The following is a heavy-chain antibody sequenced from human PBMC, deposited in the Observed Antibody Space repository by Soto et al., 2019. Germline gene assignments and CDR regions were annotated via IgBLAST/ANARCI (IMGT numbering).Heavy chain of an antibody. V-gene: IGHV4-30-4*01. CDR3: VRGGNPYHYATSGPGTFDK. J-gene: IGHJ4*02. CDR1: GDSVSSGDSY. D-gene: IGHD1-26*01. CDR2: TSFSGYR. Sequence: QVQLQESGPGLVKPSQTLSLTCSVSGDSVSSGDSYWSWIRQPPGKALEWIGYTSFSGYRSYSTSLKSRVTISVDMSKSQFSLRLTSVTAADTAVYYCVRGGNPYHYATSGPGTFDKWGQGTLVSVSS.